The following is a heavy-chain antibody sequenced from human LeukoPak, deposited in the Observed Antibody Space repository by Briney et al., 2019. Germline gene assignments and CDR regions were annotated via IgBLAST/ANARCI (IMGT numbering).Heavy chain of an antibody. V-gene: IGHV3-30*02. J-gene: IGHJ4*02. D-gene: IGHD3-22*01. CDR2: IRYDGSNK. Sequence: GGSLRLSCAASGFTFSSYGMHWVRQAPGKGLEWVAFIRYDGSNKYYADSVKDRFTISRDNSKNTLYLQMNSLRAEDTAVYYCAKDADSSGYLFREGIDYWGQGTLVTVSS. CDR3: AKDADSSGYLFREGIDY. CDR1: GFTFSSYG.